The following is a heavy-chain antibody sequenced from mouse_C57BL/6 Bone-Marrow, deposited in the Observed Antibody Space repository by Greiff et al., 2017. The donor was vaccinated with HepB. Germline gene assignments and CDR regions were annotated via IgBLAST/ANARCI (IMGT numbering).Heavy chain of an antibody. CDR2: ISDGGSYT. V-gene: IGHV5-4*01. CDR1: GFTFSSYA. D-gene: IGHD2-3*01. Sequence: EVHLVESGGGLVKPGGSLKLSCAASGFTFSSYAMSWVRQTPEKRLEWVATISDGGSYTYYPDNVKGRFTISRDNAKNNLYLQMSHLKSEDTAMYYCARDHEGYDGYYVGYAMDYWGQGTSVTVSS. J-gene: IGHJ4*01. CDR3: ARDHEGYDGYYVGYAMDY.